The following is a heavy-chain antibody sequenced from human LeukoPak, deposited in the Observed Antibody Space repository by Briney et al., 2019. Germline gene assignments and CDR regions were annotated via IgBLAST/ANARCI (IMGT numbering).Heavy chain of an antibody. Sequence: SVKVSCKASGGTFSSYAISWVRQAPGRGLEWMGRIIPIFGTANYAQKFQGRVTITTDESTSTAYMELSSLRSEDTAVYYCARAPWAALLPIDPWGQGTLVTVSS. CDR3: ARAPWAALLPIDP. CDR1: GGTFSSYA. J-gene: IGHJ5*02. CDR2: IIPIFGTA. D-gene: IGHD2-15*01. V-gene: IGHV1-69*05.